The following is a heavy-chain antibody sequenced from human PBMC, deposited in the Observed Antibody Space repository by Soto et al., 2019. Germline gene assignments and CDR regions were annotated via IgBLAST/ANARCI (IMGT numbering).Heavy chain of an antibody. V-gene: IGHV1-69*01. CDR2: IIPISGTA. J-gene: IGHJ6*02. Sequence: QVQLVQSGAEVKKPGSSVKVSCKASGGTFSSYAISWVRQAPGQGLEWMGGIIPISGTANYAQKFQGRVTITADESTITVSMELSSLRSEDTAVYFCARSQGSSTSLEIYYYYYYAMDVWGQGTSVTVSS. D-gene: IGHD2-2*01. CDR1: GGTFSSYA. CDR3: ARSQGSSTSLEIYYYYYYAMDV.